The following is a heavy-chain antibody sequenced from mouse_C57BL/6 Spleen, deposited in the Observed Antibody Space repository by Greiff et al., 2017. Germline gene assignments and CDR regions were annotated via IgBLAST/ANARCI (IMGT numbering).Heavy chain of an antibody. J-gene: IGHJ3*01. V-gene: IGHV1-47*01. CDR1: GYTFTTYP. CDR3: ARDYYGSRGAFAY. Sequence: VQLQQSGAELVKPGASVKMSCKASGYTFTTYPIEWMKQNHGKSLEWIGNFHPYNDDTKYNEKFKGKATLTVEKSSSTVYLELSRLTSDDAAVYYCARDYYGSRGAFAYWGQGTLVTVSA. CDR2: FHPYNDDT. D-gene: IGHD1-1*01.